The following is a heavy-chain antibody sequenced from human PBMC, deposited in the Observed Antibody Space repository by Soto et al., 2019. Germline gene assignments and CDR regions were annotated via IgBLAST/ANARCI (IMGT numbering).Heavy chain of an antibody. J-gene: IGHJ4*02. CDR2: ISGRGDKT. D-gene: IGHD4-4*01. CDR3: AVPASNYVSGVFHY. Sequence: EVQLLESGGGLIQPGGSLRLSCAASGFTFSNYAMTWVRQAPGKGLEWVSAISGRGDKTYYADSVKGRFTISRDNSKNTFFLQMNSLRAEDTAIYYCAVPASNYVSGVFHYWGQGTLVSVSS. V-gene: IGHV3-23*01. CDR1: GFTFSNYA.